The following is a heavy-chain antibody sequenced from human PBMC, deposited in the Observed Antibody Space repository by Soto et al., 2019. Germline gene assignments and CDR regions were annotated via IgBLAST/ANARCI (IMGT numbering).Heavy chain of an antibody. CDR2: ISSGSTYI. V-gene: IGHV3-11*05. CDR1: GFTFSDFY. CDR3: ARDSVTRGFDY. J-gene: IGHJ4*02. Sequence: QVQLVESGGGLVKPGGSLRLSCAASGFTFSDFYMSWIRQAPGKGLEWVSHISSGSTYINYVDSVKGRFTLSRDNAKNSLYLQMNSLRAEDTAVYYCARDSVTRGFDYWGQGTRVTVSS. D-gene: IGHD2-2*01.